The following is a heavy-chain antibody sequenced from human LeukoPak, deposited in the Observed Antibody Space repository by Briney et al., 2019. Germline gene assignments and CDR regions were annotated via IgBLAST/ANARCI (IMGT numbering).Heavy chain of an antibody. CDR3: ARTYSGRSYYFDR. D-gene: IGHD1-26*01. J-gene: IGHJ4*02. CDR2: IYDSGST. CDR1: GFTFSSYW. V-gene: IGHV4-59*01. Sequence: GSLRLSCAASGFTFSSYWMSWVRQAPGKGLEHIGNIYDSGSTYYNPSLKSRVTISVNTSKNQFSLKLSSVTAADTAVYYCARTYSGRSYYFDRWGQGTLVTVSS.